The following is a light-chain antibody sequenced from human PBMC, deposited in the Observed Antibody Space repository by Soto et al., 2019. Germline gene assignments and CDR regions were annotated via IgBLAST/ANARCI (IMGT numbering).Light chain of an antibody. CDR2: ATS. Sequence: DIQMTQSPSSLSASVGDRVTMTCRASQSISNYLNWYQQKPGKAPKLLIYATSSLHSGVPSRFSGSGSGTDFTLTISSLQPEDFATYYCQQGYSTRWTFGQGTKVEIK. J-gene: IGKJ1*01. CDR1: QSISNY. V-gene: IGKV1-39*01. CDR3: QQGYSTRWT.